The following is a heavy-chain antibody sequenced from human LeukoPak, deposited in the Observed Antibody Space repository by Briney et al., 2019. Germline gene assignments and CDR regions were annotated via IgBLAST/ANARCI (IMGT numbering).Heavy chain of an antibody. V-gene: IGHV4-4*07. CDR1: GGSISSYY. CDR2: IYTSGST. J-gene: IGHJ3*02. CDR3: ARGGYCSTTTTCVWDPEAGFDAFDI. D-gene: IGHD2/OR15-2a*01. Sequence: SETLSLTCTVSGGSISSYYWSWIRQPAGKGLEWIGRIYTSGSTNYNPSLKSRVTMSVDTSKNQFSLKLSSVTAADTAVYYCARGGYCSTTTTCVWDPEAGFDAFDIWGQGTMVTVSS.